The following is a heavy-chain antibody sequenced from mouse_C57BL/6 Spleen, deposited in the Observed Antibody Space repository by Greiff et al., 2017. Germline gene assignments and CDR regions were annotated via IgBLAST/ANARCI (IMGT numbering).Heavy chain of an antibody. Sequence: QVQLQQPGAELVKPGASVKLSCKASGYTFTSYWMQWVKQRPGQGLEWIGEIDPSDSYTNYNQKFKGKATLTVDTSSSTAYMQLSSLTSDDCAFYYCARCATVGAFSYWGQGTLLTFSA. CDR1: GYTFTSYW. V-gene: IGHV1-50*01. CDR3: ARCATVGAFSY. D-gene: IGHD2-14*01. J-gene: IGHJ3*01. CDR2: IDPSDSYT.